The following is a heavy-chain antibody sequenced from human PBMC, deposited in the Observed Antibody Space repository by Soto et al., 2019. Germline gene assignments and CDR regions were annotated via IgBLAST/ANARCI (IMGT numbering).Heavy chain of an antibody. D-gene: IGHD2-2*01. CDR2: IAYDGSNK. V-gene: IGHV3-30*18. CDR1: GFTFSSYG. CDR3: ANVGGGPAAEYYYYYMDV. J-gene: IGHJ6*03. Sequence: GGSLILSCAASGFTFSSYGMHWVRQAPGRGLEWVAVIAYDGSNKYYADSVKGRFTISRDNSKNTLYLQINSLRAEDTAVYYRANVGGGPAAEYYYYYMDVWGKGTTVTVSS.